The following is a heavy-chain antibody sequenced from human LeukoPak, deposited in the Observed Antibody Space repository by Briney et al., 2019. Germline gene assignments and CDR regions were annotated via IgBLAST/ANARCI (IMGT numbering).Heavy chain of an antibody. CDR2: IWYDGNNK. J-gene: IGHJ6*02. CDR1: GFTVRTNY. CDR3: ARDRGSREDGMDV. V-gene: IGHV3-33*08. Sequence: PGGSLRLSCAASGFTVRTNYMSWVRQAPGKGLEWVAVIWYDGNNKYYADFVKGRFTISRDNSKNTLYLQMNSRRTEDKAVYNCARDRGSREDGMDVWGQGTTVTVSS. D-gene: IGHD1-26*01.